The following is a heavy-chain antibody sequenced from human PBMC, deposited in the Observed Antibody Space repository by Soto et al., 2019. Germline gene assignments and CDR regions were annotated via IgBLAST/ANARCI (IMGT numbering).Heavy chain of an antibody. CDR2: INHSGST. V-gene: IGHV4-34*01. CDR3: ARAGGYCSSTSCYSPRDY. Sequence: SETLSLTCAVYGGSFSGYYWSWIRQPPGKGLEWIGEINHSGSTNYNPSLKSRVTISVDTSKNQFSLKLSSVTAADTAVYYCARAGGYCSSTSCYSPRDYWGQGTLVTVSS. D-gene: IGHD2-2*01. CDR1: GGSFSGYY. J-gene: IGHJ4*02.